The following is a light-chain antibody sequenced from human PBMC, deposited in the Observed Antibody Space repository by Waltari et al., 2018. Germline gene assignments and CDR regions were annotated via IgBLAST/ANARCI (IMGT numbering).Light chain of an antibody. CDR1: QSFTRY. J-gene: IGKJ1*01. CDR3: QHYVSLPVT. V-gene: IGKV3-20*01. Sequence: ETVLTQSPGTLSLSPGERATLSCRASQSFTRYLAWYQHRPGQAPRLLIYDASTRAAGVADRFSGSGSGTDFSLTISRLEPEDFAVYYCQHYVSLPVTFGQGTRVEIK. CDR2: DAS.